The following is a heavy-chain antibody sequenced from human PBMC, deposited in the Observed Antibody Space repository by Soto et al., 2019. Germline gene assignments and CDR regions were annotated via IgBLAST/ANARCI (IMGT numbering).Heavy chain of an antibody. V-gene: IGHV3-23*01. Sequence: VGSLRLSCAASGFTFSSYAMSWVRQAPGKGLEWVSAISGSGGSTYYADSVKGRFTISRDNSKNTLYLRMNSLRAEDTAVYYCAKGNYDILTGYSGTIDYWGQGTLVTVSS. J-gene: IGHJ4*02. D-gene: IGHD3-9*01. CDR1: GFTFSSYA. CDR2: ISGSGGST. CDR3: AKGNYDILTGYSGTIDY.